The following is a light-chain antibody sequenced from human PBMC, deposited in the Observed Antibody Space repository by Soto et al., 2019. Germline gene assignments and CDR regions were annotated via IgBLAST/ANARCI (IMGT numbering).Light chain of an antibody. J-gene: IGKJ3*01. CDR1: QSVSSSY. CDR2: GAS. V-gene: IGKV3D-20*02. Sequence: EIVLTQSPGTLSLSPGERATLSCRASQSVSSSYLAWYQQKPGQAPRLLIYGASNRATGIPARFSGSGSGTDFTLTISSLEPEDFAVYYCQQRSKWPLAYGPGTKVDIK. CDR3: QQRSKWPLA.